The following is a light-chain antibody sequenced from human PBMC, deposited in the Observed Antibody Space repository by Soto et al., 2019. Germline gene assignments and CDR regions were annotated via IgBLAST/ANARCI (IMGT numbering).Light chain of an antibody. CDR3: QQRFTWPS. Sequence: ETVLTQSPATLSLSPGERATLSCRASQSISSSLAWYQQTPGQAPRLLIYDASKRATGIPVRFSGSGSGTDFTLTISSLEPEDFAVYFCQQRFTWPSFGPGTKVDIK. V-gene: IGKV3-11*01. J-gene: IGKJ3*01. CDR2: DAS. CDR1: QSISSS.